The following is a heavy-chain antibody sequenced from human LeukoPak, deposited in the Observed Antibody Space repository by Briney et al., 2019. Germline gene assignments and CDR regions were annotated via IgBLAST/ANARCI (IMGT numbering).Heavy chain of an antibody. D-gene: IGHD3-10*01. V-gene: IGHV3-15*01. CDR3: TTDPQWFGELLVDY. CDR1: GFTFSNAW. J-gene: IGHJ4*02. CDR2: IKSKTDGGTT. Sequence: PGGSLRLSCAASGFTFSNAWMSWVRQAPRKGLEWVDRIKSKTDGGTTDYAAPVKGRFTISRDDSKNTLYLQMNSLKTEDTAVYYCTTDPQWFGELLVDYGGQGTLVTVSS.